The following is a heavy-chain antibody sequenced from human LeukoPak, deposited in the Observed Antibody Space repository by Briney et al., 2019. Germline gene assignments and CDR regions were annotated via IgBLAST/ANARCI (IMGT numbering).Heavy chain of an antibody. V-gene: IGHV3-7*03. CDR2: IKQGGSEK. D-gene: IGHD1-1*01. J-gene: IGHJ4*02. CDR1: GFTFSSYW. CDR3: ARDLFVQLERLFFYLDY. Sequence: GGSLRLSCAASGFTFSSYWMGWVRQAPGKGLEWVANIKQGGSEKYCVDSVKGRFTISRDNAKNSLYLQMNSLRAEDTAIYYCARDLFVQLERLFFYLDYWGQGTLVTVSS.